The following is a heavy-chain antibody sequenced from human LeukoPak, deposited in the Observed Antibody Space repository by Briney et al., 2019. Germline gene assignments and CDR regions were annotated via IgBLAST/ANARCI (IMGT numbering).Heavy chain of an antibody. D-gene: IGHD1-26*01. CDR1: GFTFSTYA. CDR2: IRYDGITK. V-gene: IGHV3-30*02. Sequence: GGSLRLSCLASGFTFSTYAMHWVRQVPGKGLEWVAFIRYDGITKYYADSVKGRFTMSRDNSKNTLYLQMNSLRAEDTAVYYCTTDDILWFGHWGQGTLVTVSS. J-gene: IGHJ5*02. CDR3: TTDDILWFGH.